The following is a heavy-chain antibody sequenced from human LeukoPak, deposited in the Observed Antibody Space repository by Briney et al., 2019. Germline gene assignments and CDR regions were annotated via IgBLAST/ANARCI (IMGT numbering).Heavy chain of an antibody. J-gene: IGHJ3*02. D-gene: IGHD2-21*02. CDR1: GYSFRNYL. Sequence: GESLKISCKGSGYSFRNYLVGWVRQMPGKGLEWMGIIYPDDSDTKYSPSFQGQVTISADKSISTAYLQWSSLKASDTAIYYCARHRLTLLDAFDIWGQGTMVTVSS. CDR3: ARHRLTLLDAFDI. CDR2: IYPDDSDT. V-gene: IGHV5-51*01.